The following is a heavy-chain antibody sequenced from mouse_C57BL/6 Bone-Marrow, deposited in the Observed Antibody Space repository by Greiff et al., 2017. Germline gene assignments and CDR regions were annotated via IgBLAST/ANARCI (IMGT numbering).Heavy chain of an antibody. V-gene: IGHV5-6*01. Sequence: EVQRVESGGDLVKPGGSLKLSCAASGFTFSSYGMSWVRQTPDKRLEWVATISSGGSYTYYPDSVKGRFTISRDNAKNTLYLQMSSLKSEDTSMYYCAGRYGSSYRYFDVGGWGTAITVSA. CDR3: AGRYGSSYRYFDV. D-gene: IGHD1-1*01. CDR1: GFTFSSYG. J-gene: IGHJ1*01. CDR2: ISSGGSYT.